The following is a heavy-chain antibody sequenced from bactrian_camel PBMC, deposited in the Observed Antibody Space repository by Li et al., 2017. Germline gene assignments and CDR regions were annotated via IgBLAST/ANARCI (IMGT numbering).Heavy chain of an antibody. D-gene: IGHD3*01. Sequence: VQLVESGGGLVQPGGSLRLSCAISGFTFSNYAMHWVRQSPGKGLEWVSAIDGGGTSTYYADSVKGRFTISRDNAKKMVYLQLNNLETEDMATYYSVQRLARWWVTFAYWGQGTQVTVS. J-gene: IGHJ6*01. CDR1: GFTFSNYA. V-gene: IGHV3S31*01. CDR3: VQRLARWWVTFAY. CDR2: IDGGGTST.